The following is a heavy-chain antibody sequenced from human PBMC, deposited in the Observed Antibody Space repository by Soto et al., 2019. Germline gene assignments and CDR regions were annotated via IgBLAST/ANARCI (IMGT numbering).Heavy chain of an antibody. Sequence: EVRLLESGGGLVKPGWSLRLSCATSGLTFSNYAMSWVRQAPGGGLEWVSSMSGSSSTTYYADSVRGRFTISRARSKNTRYLQMSSLRAEDTALYYCAKNQERELPRVIDFGGQGTLVTVSS. J-gene: IGHJ4*02. CDR1: GLTFSNYA. D-gene: IGHD1-7*01. V-gene: IGHV3-23*01. CDR3: AKNQERELPRVIDF. CDR2: MSGSSSTT.